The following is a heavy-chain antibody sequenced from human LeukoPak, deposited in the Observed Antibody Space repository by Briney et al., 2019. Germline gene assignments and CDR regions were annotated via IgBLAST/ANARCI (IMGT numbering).Heavy chain of an antibody. CDR3: ARRPIYSYGLDY. J-gene: IGHJ4*02. V-gene: IGHV1-8*01. CDR2: MNPNSGNT. Sequence: GASVKVSCEASGYTFTSYDINWVRQATGQGLEWMGWMNPNSGNTGYAQKFQGRVTMTRNTSISTAYMELSSPRSEDTAVYYCARRPIYSYGLDYWGQGTLVTVSS. CDR1: GYTFTSYD. D-gene: IGHD5-18*01.